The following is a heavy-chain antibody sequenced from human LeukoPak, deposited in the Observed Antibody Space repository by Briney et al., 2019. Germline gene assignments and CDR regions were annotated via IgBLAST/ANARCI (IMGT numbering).Heavy chain of an antibody. CDR1: GGSFSGYY. V-gene: IGHV4-34*01. Sequence: PSETLSLTCAVYGGSFSGYYWSRIRQPPGKGLEWIGEINHSGSTNYNPSLRSRVTVSEDMSKNQFSLKLTSVTAADTAVYYCARGEGMYYYDSGSFNFDYWGQGTLVTVSS. J-gene: IGHJ4*02. CDR2: INHSGST. CDR3: ARGEGMYYYDSGSFNFDY. D-gene: IGHD3-10*01.